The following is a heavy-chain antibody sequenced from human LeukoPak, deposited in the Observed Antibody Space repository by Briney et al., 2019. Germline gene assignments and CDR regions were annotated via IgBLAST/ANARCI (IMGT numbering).Heavy chain of an antibody. CDR3: AKRIVGPYFYYFDY. J-gene: IGHJ4*02. CDR2: ISYDGSNK. D-gene: IGHD1-26*01. CDR1: GFTFSSYG. Sequence: LRLSCAASGFTFSSYGMHWVRQAPGKGLEGVAVISYDGSNKYYADSVKGRFTISRDNSKNTLYLQMNSLRAEDTAVYYCAKRIVGPYFYYFDYWGQGTLVTVSS. V-gene: IGHV3-30*18.